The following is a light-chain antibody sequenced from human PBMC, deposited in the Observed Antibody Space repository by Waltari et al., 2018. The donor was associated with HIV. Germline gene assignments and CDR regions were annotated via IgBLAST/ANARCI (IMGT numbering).Light chain of an antibody. V-gene: IGKV6-21*01. CDR2: YAS. CDR1: QSIGSS. Sequence: EIVLTQSPDFQSVSPKDKVTITCRASQSIGSSLHWYQQKPDQSPKLLIKYASRSFSGVPSRFSGSGSGTDFNLTINGLEGEDAATYYCHQSSSLPHTFGQGTKLEIK. J-gene: IGKJ2*01. CDR3: HQSSSLPHT.